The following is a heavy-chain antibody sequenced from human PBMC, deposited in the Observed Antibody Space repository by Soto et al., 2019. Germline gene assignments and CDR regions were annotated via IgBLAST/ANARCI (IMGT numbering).Heavy chain of an antibody. CDR2: INIYGGGT. Sequence: QVHLEQSGPEVKKPGASVKVSCKASGYTFTSYGISWVRLAPGXGXXWTGWINIYGGGTNYAQKYQDRVTMTRDTSTNTVYLEMRSLTSDDTAIYYCARALYYYDNSGLAFWGQGTLVTVSS. J-gene: IGHJ4*02. V-gene: IGHV1-18*01. D-gene: IGHD3-22*01. CDR3: ARALYYYDNSGLAF. CDR1: GYTFTSYG.